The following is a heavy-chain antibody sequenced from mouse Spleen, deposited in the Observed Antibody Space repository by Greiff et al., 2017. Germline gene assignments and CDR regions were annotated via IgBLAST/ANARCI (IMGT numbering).Heavy chain of an antibody. Sequence: VQLKESGPELVKPGASVKISCKASGYSFTGYYMNWVKQSPEKSLEWIGEINPSTGGTTYNQKFKAKATLTVDKSSSTAYMQLKSLTSEDSAVYYCARWGDYDGPFAYWGQGTLVTVSA. J-gene: IGHJ3*01. CDR2: INPSTGGT. CDR3: ARWGDYDGPFAY. CDR1: GYSFTGYY. D-gene: IGHD2-3*01. V-gene: IGHV1-42*01.